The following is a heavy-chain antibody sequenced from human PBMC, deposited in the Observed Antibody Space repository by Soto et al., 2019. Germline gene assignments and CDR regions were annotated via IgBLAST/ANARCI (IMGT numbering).Heavy chain of an antibody. V-gene: IGHV3-23*01. CDR2: ISGSGGST. J-gene: IGHJ4*02. CDR3: AKGPNYDDSSASYIDY. CDR1: GFTFSSYA. D-gene: IGHD3-22*01. Sequence: PVVSLRLSCAASGFTFSSYAMSWVRQAPGKGLEWVSAISGSGGSTYYADSVKGRFTISRDNSKNTLYLQMNSLRAEDTAVYYCAKGPNYDDSSASYIDYWGKGTLVTVYS.